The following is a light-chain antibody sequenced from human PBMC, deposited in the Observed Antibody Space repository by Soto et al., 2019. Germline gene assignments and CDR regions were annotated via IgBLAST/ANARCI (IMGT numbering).Light chain of an antibody. V-gene: IGKV3-20*01. J-gene: IGKJ2*01. Sequence: EIVLTQSPGTLRLSPGERATLSCRASQSISSSYLTWYQQGPGQPPRLLIYRASRRASGIPDRFSASGSGTDFTLTISRLEPEDFAVYYCQQYGSSPPYTFGQGTKLEMK. CDR3: QQYGSSPPYT. CDR2: RAS. CDR1: QSISSSY.